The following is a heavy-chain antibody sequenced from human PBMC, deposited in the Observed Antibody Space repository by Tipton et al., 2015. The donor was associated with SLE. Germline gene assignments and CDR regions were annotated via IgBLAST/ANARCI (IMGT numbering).Heavy chain of an antibody. CDR2: IYHSGST. Sequence: SLRLSCAVSGGSISSSNWWSWVRQPPGKGLEWIGEIYHSGSTNYNPSLKSRVTISVDKSKNQFSLKLSSVTAADTAVYYCARRGPYWNYGHYFDYWGQGTLVTVSS. CDR1: GGSISSSNW. J-gene: IGHJ4*02. CDR3: ARRGPYWNYGHYFDY. V-gene: IGHV4-4*02. D-gene: IGHD1-7*01.